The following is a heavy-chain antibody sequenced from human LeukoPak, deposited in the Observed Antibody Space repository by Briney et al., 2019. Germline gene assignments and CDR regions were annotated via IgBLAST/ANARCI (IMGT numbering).Heavy chain of an antibody. J-gene: IGHJ4*02. V-gene: IGHV4-34*01. CDR2: INHSGST. CDR1: GGSFSGYY. CDR3: ARGRDGYKKFDY. D-gene: IGHD5-24*01. Sequence: SETLSLTCAVYGGSFSGYYWSWIRQPPGKGLEWIGEINHSGSTNYNPSLKSRVTISVDTSKNQFSLKLSSVTAADTAVYHCARGRDGYKKFDYWGQGTLVTVSS.